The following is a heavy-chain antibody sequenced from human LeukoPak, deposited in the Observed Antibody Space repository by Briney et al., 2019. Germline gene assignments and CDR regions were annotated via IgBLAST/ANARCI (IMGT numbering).Heavy chain of an antibody. Sequence: SETLSLTCTVSGGSISSSNYYWGWIRQPPGKGLEWIGSFYYSGTSYYNPSLKSQVTMSADTSKNQLSLELRSVTAADTAVYYCARSYDILTGYYHNWFDPWGQGTLVTVSP. CDR3: ARSYDILTGYYHNWFDP. D-gene: IGHD3-9*01. CDR2: FYYSGTS. J-gene: IGHJ5*02. CDR1: GGSISSSNYY. V-gene: IGHV4-39*07.